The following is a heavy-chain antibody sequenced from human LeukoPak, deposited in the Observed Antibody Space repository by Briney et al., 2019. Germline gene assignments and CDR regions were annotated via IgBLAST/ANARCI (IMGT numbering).Heavy chain of an antibody. CDR3: ARAPPYYGSGSPPPYGMDV. D-gene: IGHD3-10*01. CDR1: GGTFSSYA. CDR2: IIPILGIA. J-gene: IGHJ6*02. Sequence: SVKVSCKASGGTFSSYAISWVRQAPGQGLEWMGRIIPILGIANYAQKFQGRVTITADKSTSTAYMELSSLRSEDTAVYYCARAPPYYGSGSPPPYGMDVWGQGTAVTVSS. V-gene: IGHV1-69*04.